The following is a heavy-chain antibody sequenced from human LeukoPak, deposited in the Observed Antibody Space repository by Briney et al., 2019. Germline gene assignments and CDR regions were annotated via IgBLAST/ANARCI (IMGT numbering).Heavy chain of an antibody. J-gene: IGHJ2*01. D-gene: IGHD3-22*01. CDR2: IYTSGST. CDR1: GGSIRSGSYY. Sequence: PSETLSLTXTVSGGSIRSGSYYWSWIRQPAGKGLEWIGRIYTSGSTNYNPSLKSRVTISVDTSKNQFSLKLSSVTAADTAVYYCARDTEYYDSSGYYYRYWYFDLWGRGTLVTVSS. CDR3: ARDTEYYDSSGYYYRYWYFDL. V-gene: IGHV4-61*02.